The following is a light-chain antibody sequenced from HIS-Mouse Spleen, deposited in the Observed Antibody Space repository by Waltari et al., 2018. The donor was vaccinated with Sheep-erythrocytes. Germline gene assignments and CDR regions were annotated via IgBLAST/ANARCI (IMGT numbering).Light chain of an antibody. CDR1: KLGDKY. Sequence: SYELTQPPSVSVSPGQTASITCSGDKLGDKYACWYQQKPGQSPVLVIYQASKRPSGSPERFSGSNSGNTATLTIRGTQAMDEADYYCQAWDSSTAVFGGGTKLTVL. CDR3: QAWDSSTAV. J-gene: IGLJ2*01. CDR2: QAS. V-gene: IGLV3-1*01.